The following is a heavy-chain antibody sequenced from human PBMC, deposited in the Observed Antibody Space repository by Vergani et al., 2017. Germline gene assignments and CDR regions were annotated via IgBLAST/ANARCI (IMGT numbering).Heavy chain of an antibody. J-gene: IGHJ5*02. D-gene: IGHD1-26*01. CDR1: GGTFSSYA. Sequence: QVQLVQSGAEVKKPGSSVKVSCKASGGTFSSYAISWVRQAPGQGLEWMGGIIPIFGTANYAQKFQGRVTITADKSTSTAYMELSSLRSDDTAVYYCARDRAVGATGSGWFDPWGQGTLVTVSS. CDR3: ARDRAVGATGSGWFDP. V-gene: IGHV1-69*06. CDR2: IIPIFGTA.